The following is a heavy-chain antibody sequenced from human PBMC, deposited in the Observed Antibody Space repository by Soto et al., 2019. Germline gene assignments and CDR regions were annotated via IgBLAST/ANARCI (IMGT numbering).Heavy chain of an antibody. J-gene: IGHJ6*02. CDR1: GGSISSGGYY. D-gene: IGHD1-7*01. Sequence: SETLSLTCTVSGGSISSGGYYWSWIRQHPGKGLEWIGYIYYSGSTYYNLSLKSRVTISVDTSKNQFSLKLSSVTAADTAVYYCARTPGITGTTRYYYYYGMDVWGQGTTVTVSS. V-gene: IGHV4-31*03. CDR2: IYYSGST. CDR3: ARTPGITGTTRYYYYYGMDV.